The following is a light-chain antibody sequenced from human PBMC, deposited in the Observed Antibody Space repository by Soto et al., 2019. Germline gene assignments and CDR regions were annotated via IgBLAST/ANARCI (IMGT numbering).Light chain of an antibody. Sequence: QLVLTQSPSASASLGASVKLTCTLSSGHSSYAIAWHQQQPEKGPRYLMKVNTDGSQNKGDGIPDRFSGSSSGAERYLTISSLQSEDEADYYCQTWGAGFSVVFGGGTKLTVL. V-gene: IGLV4-69*01. CDR3: QTWGAGFSVV. CDR2: VNTDGSQ. CDR1: SGHSSYA. J-gene: IGLJ2*01.